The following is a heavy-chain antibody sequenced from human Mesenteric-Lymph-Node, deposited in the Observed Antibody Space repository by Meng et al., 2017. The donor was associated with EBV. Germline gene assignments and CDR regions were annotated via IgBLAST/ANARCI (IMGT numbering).Heavy chain of an antibody. CDR2: IFNSGST. V-gene: IGHV4-61*01. CDR1: GDSVSSTRCY. J-gene: IGHJ5*02. Sequence: QVQLPESGPGRVKPSETLSLTCTVSGDSVSSTRCYWSWIRQPPGRGLEWIGYIFNSGSTNYNPSLRSRATISVDTSRNQFSLTLNSVTAADTAVYYCARVSGPYYSPWFDPWGQGSLVTVSS. CDR3: ARVSGPYYSPWFDP. D-gene: IGHD2/OR15-2a*01.